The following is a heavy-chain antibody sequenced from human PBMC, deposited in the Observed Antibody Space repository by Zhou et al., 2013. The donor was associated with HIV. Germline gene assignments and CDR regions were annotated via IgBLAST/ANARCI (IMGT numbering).Heavy chain of an antibody. Sequence: QVQLVQSGAEVKKPGSSVKVSCKSSGGTFSSYSINWIRQAPGQGLEWLGAIIPIMGIANSALNFQGRVTIITDESTTTAYMELSSLRSEDTAVYYCALGGLWFGEFWFWGQGTLVSVSS. V-gene: IGHV1-69*05. CDR1: GGTFSSYS. CDR3: ALGGLWFGEFWF. D-gene: IGHD3-10*01. J-gene: IGHJ4*02. CDR2: IIPIMGIA.